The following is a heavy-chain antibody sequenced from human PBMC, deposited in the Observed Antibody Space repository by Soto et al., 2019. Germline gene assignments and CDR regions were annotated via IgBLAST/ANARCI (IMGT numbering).Heavy chain of an antibody. Sequence: ASVKVSCKASGFTFTSSASQWVRQARGQRLEWIGWIVVGSGNTNYAQKFQERVTITRDMSTSTAYMELSSLRSEDTAVYYCAAERNIVVVPGSAFDIWGQGTMVTVSS. V-gene: IGHV1-58*01. CDR3: AAERNIVVVPGSAFDI. D-gene: IGHD2-15*01. CDR1: GFTFTSSA. CDR2: IVVGSGNT. J-gene: IGHJ3*02.